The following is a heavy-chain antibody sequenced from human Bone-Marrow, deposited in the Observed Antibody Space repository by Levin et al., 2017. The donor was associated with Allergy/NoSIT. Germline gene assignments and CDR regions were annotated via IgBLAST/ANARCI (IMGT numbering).Heavy chain of an antibody. D-gene: IGHD3-3*01. CDR3: ARDRDAIGVVTTFDS. Sequence: PGGSLRLSCAAAGFTFRSYSMNWVRQAPGRGLEWVSSISGDSDYIYYADSVKGRFTISRDNAKNLLLLQMNSLRAEDTAIYFCARDRDAIGVVTTFDSWGRGTLVTVSS. J-gene: IGHJ4*02. CDR2: ISGDSDYI. CDR1: GFTFRSYS. V-gene: IGHV3-21*01.